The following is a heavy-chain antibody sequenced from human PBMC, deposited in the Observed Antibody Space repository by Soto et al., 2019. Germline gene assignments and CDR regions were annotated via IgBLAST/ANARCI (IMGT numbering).Heavy chain of an antibody. J-gene: IGHJ6*02. D-gene: IGHD5-12*01. CDR2: FDPEDGET. Sequence: GASVKVSCKVSGYTLTELSMHWVRQAPGKGLEWMGGFDPEDGETIYAQKFQGRVTMTEDTSTDTAYMELSSLRSEDTAVYYCPTVSRDGYNNYYYYGMDVWGQGTTLTVSS. CDR1: GYTLTELS. V-gene: IGHV1-24*01. CDR3: PTVSRDGYNNYYYYGMDV.